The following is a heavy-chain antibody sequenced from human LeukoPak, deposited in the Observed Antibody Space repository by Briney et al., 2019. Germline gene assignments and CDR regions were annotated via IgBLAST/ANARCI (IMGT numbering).Heavy chain of an antibody. V-gene: IGHV3-43*01. CDR1: GFTFDDYT. Sequence: PGGSLRLSCAASGFTFDDYTMHWVRQAPGKGLEWVSLISWDGGSTYYADSVKGRFTISRDNSKNSLYLQMNSLRTEDTALYYCAKDMKDRNWGRTFDYWGQGTLVTVSS. CDR2: ISWDGGST. J-gene: IGHJ4*02. D-gene: IGHD7-27*01. CDR3: AKDMKDRNWGRTFDY.